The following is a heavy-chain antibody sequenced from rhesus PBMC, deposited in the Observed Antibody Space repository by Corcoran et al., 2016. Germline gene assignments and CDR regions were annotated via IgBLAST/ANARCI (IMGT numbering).Heavy chain of an antibody. CDR2: IYGGAGRT. D-gene: IGHD2-27*01. Sequence: QVQLQESGPAVVKPSETLSPTCAVSGGSISSRNWWTWIRQSPGMGLKWMGGIYGGAGRTESTPTLKSRVTISIDTSKNQFSLKLPSGTAADTAVYYCARVGSGTDWGQGVLVTVSS. CDR1: GGSISSRNW. CDR3: ARVGSGTD. J-gene: IGHJ4*01. V-gene: IGHV4-93*02.